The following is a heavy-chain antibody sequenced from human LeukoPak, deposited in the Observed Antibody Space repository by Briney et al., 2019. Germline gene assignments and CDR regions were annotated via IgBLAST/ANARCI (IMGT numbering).Heavy chain of an antibody. CDR2: ISDSGRDT. CDR3: AKRVPYSSSSVYFDY. D-gene: IGHD6-6*01. V-gene: IGHV3-23*01. Sequence: PEGSLRLSCAASGFIFSNYAMSWVPQAPGKGLEWVSAISDSGRDTYYADSVKGRFTISRDNSKNTLYLQMNSLRAEDAAVYYCAKRVPYSSSSVYFDYWGQGTLVTVSS. J-gene: IGHJ4*02. CDR1: GFIFSNYA.